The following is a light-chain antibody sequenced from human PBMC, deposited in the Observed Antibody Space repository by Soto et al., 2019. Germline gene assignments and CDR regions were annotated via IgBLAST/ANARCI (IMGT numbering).Light chain of an antibody. Sequence: DIVMTQSPDSLAVSLGERATINCKSSQTILYSSNNKNYLAWYQQKPGQPPKLLIYWTSTRESGVPDRFSGSGSGTDFTLTISSLQAEDVAVYYCQQIYTSPYTFGQGTKLEIK. CDR1: QTILYSSNNKNY. CDR3: QQIYTSPYT. CDR2: WTS. V-gene: IGKV4-1*01. J-gene: IGKJ2*01.